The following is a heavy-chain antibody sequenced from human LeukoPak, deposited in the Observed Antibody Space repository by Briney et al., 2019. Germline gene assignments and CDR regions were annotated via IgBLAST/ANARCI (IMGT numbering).Heavy chain of an antibody. D-gene: IGHD3-22*01. J-gene: IGHJ4*02. CDR1: GGSISSYY. Sequence: SETLSLTCTVSGGSISSYYWSWIRQPPGKGLEWIGYIYYSGSTNYNPSLKSRVTISVDTSKNQFSLKLSSVIAADTAVYYCARVREENYYDSSGLSFDYWGQGTLVTVSS. V-gene: IGHV4-59*01. CDR2: IYYSGST. CDR3: ARVREENYYDSSGLSFDY.